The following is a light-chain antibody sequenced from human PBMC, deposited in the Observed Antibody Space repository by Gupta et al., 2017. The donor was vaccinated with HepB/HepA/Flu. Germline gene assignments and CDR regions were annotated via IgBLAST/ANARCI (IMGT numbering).Light chain of an antibody. Sequence: QSALTQPRSVSGSPGQSVTISCTGTSSDVGAYNYVSWYQEHPGKAPKLMIYDVSKRPSGVPDRFSGSKSGNTASLTISGLQAEDEADYCCCSYAGSYNYVVFGGGTKLTVL. J-gene: IGLJ2*01. CDR1: SSDVGAYNY. CDR3: CSYAGSYNYVV. CDR2: DVS. V-gene: IGLV2-11*01.